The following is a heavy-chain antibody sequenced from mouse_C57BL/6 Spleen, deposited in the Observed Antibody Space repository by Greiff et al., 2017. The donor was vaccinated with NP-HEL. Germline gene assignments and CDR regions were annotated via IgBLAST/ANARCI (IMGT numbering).Heavy chain of an antibody. Sequence: EVKVVESGGGLVQPGGSMKLSCVASGFTFSNYWMNWVRQSPEKGLEWVAQIRLKSDNYATHYAESVKGRFTISRDDSKSSVYLQMNNLRAEDTGIYYCTGPTTVVGHYFDYWGQGTTLTVSS. D-gene: IGHD1-1*01. CDR3: TGPTTVVGHYFDY. CDR2: IRLKSDNYAT. J-gene: IGHJ2*01. CDR1: GFTFSNYW. V-gene: IGHV6-3*01.